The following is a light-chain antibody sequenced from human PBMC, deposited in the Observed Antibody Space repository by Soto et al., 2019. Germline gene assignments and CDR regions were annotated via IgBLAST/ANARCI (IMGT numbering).Light chain of an antibody. Sequence: EIVITQSPATLSVSPGERATLSCRPCQSVSINVAWYQQKPGQAPRLRIYCASTRATSIPARFSGSGSGTEFNLTISSLQSEDFAVYHCQHYNSWPRTWTFGQGTRWIS. V-gene: IGKV3-15*01. J-gene: IGKJ1*01. CDR1: QSVSIN. CDR2: CAS. CDR3: QHYNSWPRTWT.